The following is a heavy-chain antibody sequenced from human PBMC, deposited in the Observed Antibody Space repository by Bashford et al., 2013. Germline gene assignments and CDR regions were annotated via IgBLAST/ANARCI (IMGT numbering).Heavy chain of an antibody. CDR3: AREFYP. CDR2: IYASGST. Sequence: SETLSLTCTVSGGSISTYFWSWIRQPAGKGLEWIGRIYASGSTNYNPSLKSRVTISLDTSKNQFSLELSSVTAADTAMYYCAREFYPWGQGTLVTVSS. J-gene: IGHJ5*02. V-gene: IGHV4-4*07. CDR1: GGSISTYF.